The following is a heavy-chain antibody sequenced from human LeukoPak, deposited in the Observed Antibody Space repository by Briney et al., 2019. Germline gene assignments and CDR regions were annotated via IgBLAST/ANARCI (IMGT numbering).Heavy chain of an antibody. J-gene: IGHJ4*02. D-gene: IGHD3-16*02. CDR1: GGSITGGIFY. CDR2: GYYSAAT. Sequence: SETLSLTCTVSGGSITGGIFYWGWIRQPPGKGLEWIGSGYYSAATYYNPSLKNRVTISLDTSKNQFSLRLTSVSAADTAVYYCAKSWRPPTGPSDYVWGTYRGGEFDSWGQGTLVTVSS. V-gene: IGHV4-39*01. CDR3: AKSWRPPTGPSDYVWGTYRGGEFDS.